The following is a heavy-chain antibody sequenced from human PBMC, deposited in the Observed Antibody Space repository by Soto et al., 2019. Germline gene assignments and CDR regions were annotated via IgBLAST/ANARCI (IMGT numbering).Heavy chain of an antibody. CDR2: ISWNSGSI. D-gene: IGHD3-22*01. CDR3: AKMLSRRYDSSGADAFDI. Sequence: LRLSCAASGFTFDDYAMHWVRQAPGKGLEWVSGISWNSGSIGYADSVKGRFTISRDNAKNSLYLQMNSLRAEDTALYYCAKMLSRRYDSSGADAFDIWGQGTMVTVSS. J-gene: IGHJ3*02. V-gene: IGHV3-9*01. CDR1: GFTFDDYA.